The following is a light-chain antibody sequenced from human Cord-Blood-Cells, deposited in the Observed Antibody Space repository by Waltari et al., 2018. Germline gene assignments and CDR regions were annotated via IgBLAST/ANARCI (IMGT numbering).Light chain of an antibody. V-gene: IGLV1-40*01. Sequence: QSVLTQPPSVSGAPGQRVTISCTGSSSNIGAGYDVHWYQQLPGTAPKLLIYGTSNRPSGVPDRVSGYKSGTSASLAITGLQAEDEADYYCQSYDSSLSGSVFGGGTKLTVL. CDR3: QSYDSSLSGSV. CDR1: SSNIGAGYD. CDR2: GTS. J-gene: IGLJ2*01.